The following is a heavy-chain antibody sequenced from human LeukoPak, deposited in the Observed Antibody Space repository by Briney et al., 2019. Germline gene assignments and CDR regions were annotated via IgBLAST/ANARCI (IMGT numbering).Heavy chain of an antibody. Sequence: GESLRLSCAASGFTFSSDGMHWVRQAPGKGLEWVAVISYDGSNKYYPASVKGRFTISRENSKNTLYLQMNSLRAEDTAVYYCAKDVSGWYTGYYYYGMDVWGQGTTVTVSS. CDR1: GFTFSSDG. V-gene: IGHV3-30*18. J-gene: IGHJ6*02. D-gene: IGHD6-19*01. CDR2: ISYDGSNK. CDR3: AKDVSGWYTGYYYYGMDV.